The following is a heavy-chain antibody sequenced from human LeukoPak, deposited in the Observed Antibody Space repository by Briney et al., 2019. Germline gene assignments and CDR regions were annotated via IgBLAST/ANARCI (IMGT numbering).Heavy chain of an antibody. CDR1: GGSISSYY. J-gene: IGHJ4*02. Sequence: SETLSLTCTVSGGSISSYYWSWIRQPAGKGLEWIGRIYTSGSTNYNPSPKSRVTMSVDTSKNQFSLKLSSVTAADTAVYYCARVGRGYSFKVYYFDYWGQGTLVTVSS. V-gene: IGHV4-4*07. CDR2: IYTSGST. CDR3: ARVGRGYSFKVYYFDY. D-gene: IGHD5-18*01.